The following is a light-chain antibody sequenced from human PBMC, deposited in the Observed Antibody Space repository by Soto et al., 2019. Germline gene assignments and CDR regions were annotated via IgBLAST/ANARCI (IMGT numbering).Light chain of an antibody. J-gene: IGKJ2*02. Sequence: DIVMTQSPLSLPVTPGEPASISCRSGQSLLHTNGYTYLDWYLQKPGQSPQLLIYLGSTRASGVPDRFSDSGSGTDFTLKISRVEAEDVGVYYCMQALQTPWTFGQGTKLEL. V-gene: IGKV2-28*01. CDR2: LGS. CDR3: MQALQTPWT. CDR1: QSLLHTNGYTY.